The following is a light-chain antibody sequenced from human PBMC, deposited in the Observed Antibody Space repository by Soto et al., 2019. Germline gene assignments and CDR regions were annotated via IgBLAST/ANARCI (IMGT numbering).Light chain of an antibody. CDR3: CSYGGSSSFPYV. CDR1: SGDIGTYNL. V-gene: IGLV2-23*03. J-gene: IGLJ1*01. CDR2: EGS. Sequence: QSVLTQPASVSGSPEQSITISCTGTSGDIGTYNLVSWYQQYPGKAPQLIIYEGSERPSGVSHRFSGSKSGNTASLTISGLKAEDEADYYCCSYGGSSSFPYVFGTGTKLTVL.